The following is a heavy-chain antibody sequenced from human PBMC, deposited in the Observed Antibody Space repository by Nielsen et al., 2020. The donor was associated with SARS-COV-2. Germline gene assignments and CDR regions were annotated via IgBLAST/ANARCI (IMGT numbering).Heavy chain of an antibody. V-gene: IGHV1-18*01. J-gene: IGHJ4*02. D-gene: IGHD2-15*01. CDR1: GYTFTSYG. CDR3: ARGGVYCSGGSCYLDYFDY. CDR2: ISAYNGNT. Sequence: ASVKVSCKASGYTFTSYGISWVRQAPGQGLEWMGWISAYNGNTNYAQKLQGRVTMTTDTSTSTAYMELRSLRSEDTAVYYCARGGVYCSGGSCYLDYFDYWGQGTLVTVSS.